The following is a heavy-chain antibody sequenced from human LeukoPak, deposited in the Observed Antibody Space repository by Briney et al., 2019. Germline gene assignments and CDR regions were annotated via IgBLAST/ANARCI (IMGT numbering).Heavy chain of an antibody. CDR3: VRGGSNYGIIIYSRYFAY. V-gene: IGHV3-21*04. J-gene: IGHJ4*02. Sequence: GGSLRLSCAASGFTFSSYSMNWVRQAPGKGPEWVSSISSSSSYIYYADSVKGRFTISRDNAKNSLYLQMNSLRAEDTAVYYCVRGGSNYGIIIYSRYFAYWGQGTLVTVSS. CDR2: ISSSSSYI. CDR1: GFTFSSYS. D-gene: IGHD3-10*01.